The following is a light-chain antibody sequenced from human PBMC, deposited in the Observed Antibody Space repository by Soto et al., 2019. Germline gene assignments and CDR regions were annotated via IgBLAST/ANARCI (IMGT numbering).Light chain of an antibody. J-gene: IGLJ3*02. CDR3: GTWDNSLSGWV. CDR1: SSDVGGYKY. Sequence: QSALTQPASVSGSPGQSITIACTGTSSDVGGYKYVSWYQQHPGKAPKLMIYEVSNRPSGVSNRFSGSKSGNTASLTISGLQAEDEADYYCGTWDNSLSGWVFGGGTKVTVL. V-gene: IGLV2-14*01. CDR2: EVS.